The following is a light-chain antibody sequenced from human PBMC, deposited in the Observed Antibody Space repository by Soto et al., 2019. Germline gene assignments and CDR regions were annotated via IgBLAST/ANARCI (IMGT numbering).Light chain of an antibody. J-gene: IGKJ2*01. CDR1: QTISTW. CDR2: GAS. Sequence: DIQMTQSPSTLSASVGDRVTLTCRASQTISTWLAWYQQKPGKAPKLLIYGASSLQTGVPSRFSGSGSGTESTLTISSLQPDDFATYYCQQYNSYSYTFGQGTKLEIK. V-gene: IGKV1-5*01. CDR3: QQYNSYSYT.